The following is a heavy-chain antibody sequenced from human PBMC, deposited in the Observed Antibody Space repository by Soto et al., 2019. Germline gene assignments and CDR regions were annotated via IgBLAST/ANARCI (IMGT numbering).Heavy chain of an antibody. V-gene: IGHV3-11*01. CDR1: GFTFSSYV. CDR3: ARDLGYYDSSGYFDY. CDR2: ISSSDSII. Sequence: GSLRLSCAASGFTFSSYVMSWIRQAPGKGLEWVSYISSSDSIIYYSDSVKGRFIISRDNAKNSLYLQMNSLRAEDTAVYYCARDLGYYDSSGYFDYWGQGTLVTVSS. D-gene: IGHD3-22*01. J-gene: IGHJ4*02.